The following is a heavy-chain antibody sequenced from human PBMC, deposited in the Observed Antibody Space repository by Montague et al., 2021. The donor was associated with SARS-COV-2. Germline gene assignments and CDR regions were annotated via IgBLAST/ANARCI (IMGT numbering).Heavy chain of an antibody. CDR3: GRGVVAATPVVDY. J-gene: IGHJ4*02. D-gene: IGHD2-15*01. CDR2: IYASGGI. CDR1: GDSISSFY. V-gene: IGHV4-4*07. Sequence: SETLSLTCTVSGDSISSFYWNWIRQPAGKGLEWIGRIYASGGINYSPSLKSRVTMSVDTSKNQFSLKLNSVTAADTAVYYCGRGVVAATPVVDYWGRGTLVTVSS.